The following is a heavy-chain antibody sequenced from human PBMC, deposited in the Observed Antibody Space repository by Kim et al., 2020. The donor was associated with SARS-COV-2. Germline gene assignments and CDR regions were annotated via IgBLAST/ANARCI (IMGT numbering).Heavy chain of an antibody. J-gene: IGHJ4*02. CDR3: TRNRGGLGGY. D-gene: IGHD3-16*01. Sequence: GGSLRLSCAASGFTFSDHFMDWVRQAPGKGLEWVVRIRNKANSYSTEYAASVEGRFTISRDESKNSLYLQMNSLKTEDTAVYYCTRNRGGLGGYWGQGTLITVSS. CDR2: IRNKANSYST. V-gene: IGHV3-72*01. CDR1: GFTFSDHF.